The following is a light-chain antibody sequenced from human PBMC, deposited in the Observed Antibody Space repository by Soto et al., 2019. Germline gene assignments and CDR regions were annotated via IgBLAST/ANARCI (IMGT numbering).Light chain of an antibody. CDR1: QSVNSN. V-gene: IGKV3-15*01. CDR2: VAS. CDR3: QQYNVWPLS. Sequence: EIVTTQSPVPLSVSPGDRATLSCRASQSVNSNLAWYQHKPGQTTKLLSYVASTRATGIQARFSVSGSGTEFTLTICSLQSEDFAVYYCQQYNVWPLSVGGGTKVEFK. J-gene: IGKJ4*01.